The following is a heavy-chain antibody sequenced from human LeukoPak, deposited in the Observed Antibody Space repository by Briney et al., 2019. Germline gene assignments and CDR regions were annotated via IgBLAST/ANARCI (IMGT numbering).Heavy chain of an antibody. V-gene: IGHV3-11*01. CDR3: ARERDRVIDY. CDR2: ISSSGSTI. J-gene: IGHJ4*02. D-gene: IGHD5-12*01. Sequence: GGSLRLSCAASGFTVSSNYMSWVRQAPGKGLEWVSYISSSGSTIYYADSVKGRFTISRDNSRESLSLQMNGLSTDDTGLYYCARERDRVIDYWGQGTLVTVSS. CDR1: GFTVSSNY.